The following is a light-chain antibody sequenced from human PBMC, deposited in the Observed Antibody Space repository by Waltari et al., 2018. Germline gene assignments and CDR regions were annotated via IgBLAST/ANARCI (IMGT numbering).Light chain of an antibody. Sequence: EVVLTQSPDFQPVTPKEYVTITCRASESIGTSLHWYQQKADQSPKFLIRFASKSTSGVPSRFSGSGSGTDFALIINGLEFEDAATYYCQQSSSLPITFGGGTQVEIK. CDR1: ESIGTS. J-gene: IGKJ4*01. CDR3: QQSSSLPIT. V-gene: IGKV6-21*02. CDR2: FAS.